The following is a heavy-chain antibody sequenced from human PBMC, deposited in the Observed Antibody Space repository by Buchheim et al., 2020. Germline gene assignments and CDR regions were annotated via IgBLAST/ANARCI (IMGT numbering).Heavy chain of an antibody. J-gene: IGHJ4*02. CDR3: ASQGWDLTDIVVVPAESRQPPDY. CDR2: INHSGST. Sequence: QVQLQQWGAGLLKPSETLSLTCAVYGGSFSGYYWSWIRQPPGKGLEWIGEINHSGSTNYNPSLKSRVTISVDTSKNQFSLKLSSVTAADTAVYYCASQGWDLTDIVVVPAESRQPPDYWGQGTL. CDR1: GGSFSGYY. D-gene: IGHD2-2*01. V-gene: IGHV4-34*01.